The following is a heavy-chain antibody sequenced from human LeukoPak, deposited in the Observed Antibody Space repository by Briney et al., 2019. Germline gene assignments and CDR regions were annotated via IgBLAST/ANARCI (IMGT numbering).Heavy chain of an antibody. Sequence: GGSLRLSCAASGFTFSSYAMSWVRQAPGKGLEWVSAISGSGGNTYYADSVKGRFTISRDNSKNTLYLQMNSLIAEDTAVYYCAKRVEYYFDYWGQGTLVTVSS. CDR3: AKRVEYYFDY. J-gene: IGHJ4*02. V-gene: IGHV3-23*01. CDR1: GFTFSSYA. D-gene: IGHD3-3*01. CDR2: ISGSGGNT.